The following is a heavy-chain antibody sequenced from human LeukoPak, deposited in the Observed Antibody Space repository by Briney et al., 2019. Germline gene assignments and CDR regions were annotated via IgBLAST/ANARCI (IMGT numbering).Heavy chain of an antibody. J-gene: IGHJ4*02. CDR2: ISDGGGST. D-gene: IGHD2-15*01. Sequence: PGGSLRLSCAVSGFSVTNNYMSWVRQAPGKGLGWVSTISDGGGSTYYADSVKGRFTLSRDNSKNTLTLQMNSLRAEDTAVYYCARDRWRSGGSGGGDYWGQGTLVTVSP. CDR1: GFSVTNNY. CDR3: ARDRWRSGGSGGGDY. V-gene: IGHV3-23*01.